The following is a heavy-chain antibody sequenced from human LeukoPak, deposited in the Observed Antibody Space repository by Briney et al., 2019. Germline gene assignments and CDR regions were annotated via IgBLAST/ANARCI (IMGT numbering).Heavy chain of an antibody. CDR2: MNPNSGDT. Sequence: ASVKVSCKASGYSFTTYHINWVRQASGQGLEWMGWMNPNSGDTGYAQKFQGRVTITRNTSTRTAYTEVSSLKSEDTAVYYCARAYYYGSGNYYFFDYWGQGTLVTVSS. D-gene: IGHD3-10*01. CDR3: ARAYYYGSGNYYFFDY. J-gene: IGHJ4*02. CDR1: GYSFTTYH. V-gene: IGHV1-8*03.